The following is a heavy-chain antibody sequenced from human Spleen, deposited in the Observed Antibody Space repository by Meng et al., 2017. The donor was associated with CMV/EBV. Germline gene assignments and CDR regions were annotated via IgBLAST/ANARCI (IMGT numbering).Heavy chain of an antibody. D-gene: IGHD1-26*01. CDR3: AREWELPGDFDY. CDR1: GYSVTSNY. V-gene: IGHV1-2*02. CDR2: INPNSGDT. J-gene: IGHJ4*02. Sequence: ASVKVSCKASGYSVTSNYMHWVRQAPGQGHEWLGWINPNSGDTNYAQKFQGRVTMTRDTSISTAYMELSRLGFDDTAVYYCAREWELPGDFDYLGQGTRVTVSS.